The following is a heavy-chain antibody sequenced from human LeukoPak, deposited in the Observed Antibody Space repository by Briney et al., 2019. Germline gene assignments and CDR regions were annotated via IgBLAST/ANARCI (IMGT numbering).Heavy chain of an antibody. Sequence: SETLSLTCTVSGGSISSYYWSWIRQPPGKGLEWIGYIYYSGSTNYNPSLKSRVTISVDTSKNQFSLKLSSVTAADTAVYYCARGRRYSSSWYDRRFDPWGQGTLVTVSS. J-gene: IGHJ5*02. CDR3: ARGRRYSSSWYDRRFDP. CDR1: GGSISSYY. D-gene: IGHD6-13*01. CDR2: IYYSGST. V-gene: IGHV4-59*12.